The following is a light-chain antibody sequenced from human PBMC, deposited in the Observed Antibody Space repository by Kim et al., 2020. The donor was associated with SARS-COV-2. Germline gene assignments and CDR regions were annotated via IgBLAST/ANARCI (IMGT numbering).Light chain of an antibody. V-gene: IGLV2-11*01. Sequence: GQSLTISCTGTSSMVVGYNYDSWYQQHPGKAPKLRIINDSRRPSGGPDRFFGSKSGNTASLVTSGLQAENEADYYCCSYAGSYTWVFGGGTQLTFL. CDR2: NDS. J-gene: IGLJ3*02. CDR1: SSMVVGYNY. CDR3: CSYAGSYTWV.